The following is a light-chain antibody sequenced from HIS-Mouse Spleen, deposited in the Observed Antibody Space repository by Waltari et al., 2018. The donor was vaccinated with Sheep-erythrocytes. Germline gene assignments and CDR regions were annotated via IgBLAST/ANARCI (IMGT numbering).Light chain of an antibody. J-gene: IGKJ4*01. CDR3: QQYYSFPLT. Sequence: AIWMTQSPSLLSASTGDRITISCRISQGISSYLACYQQKPGKAPELLIYAASTLQSGVPSRFSGSGSGTDFTLTISCLQSEDFATYYCQQYYSFPLTFGGGTKVEIK. CDR2: AAS. V-gene: IGKV1D-8*02. CDR1: QGISSY.